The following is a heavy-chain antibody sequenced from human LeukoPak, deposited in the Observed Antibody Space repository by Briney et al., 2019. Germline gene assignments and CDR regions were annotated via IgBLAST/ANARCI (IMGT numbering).Heavy chain of an antibody. J-gene: IGHJ3*01. Sequence: GGSQRLSCAASGFTFSRYWMHWVRQAPGEGLVWVSRIDPDDSGSSYADSVKGRFTISRDNAKNTLWLQMNSLRADDTAVYYCAGVRAGANRAFDVWGQGTVVAVSS. CDR1: GFTFSRYW. CDR2: IDPDDSGS. D-gene: IGHD4/OR15-4a*01. V-gene: IGHV3-74*01. CDR3: AGVRAGANRAFDV.